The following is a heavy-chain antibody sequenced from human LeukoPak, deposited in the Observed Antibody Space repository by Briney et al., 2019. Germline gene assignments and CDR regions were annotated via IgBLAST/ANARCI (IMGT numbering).Heavy chain of an antibody. CDR1: GGSFSGYY. V-gene: IGHV4-34*01. J-gene: IGHJ4*02. CDR2: INHSGST. CDR3: ARRRRSSGWYYFDN. Sequence: SETLSLTCAVYGGSFSGYYWSWIRQPPGKGLGWIGEINHSGSTNYNPSLKSRVTISVDTSNNQFSLKLSSVTAADTAVYYCARRRRSSGWYYFDNWGQGTLVTVSS. D-gene: IGHD6-19*01.